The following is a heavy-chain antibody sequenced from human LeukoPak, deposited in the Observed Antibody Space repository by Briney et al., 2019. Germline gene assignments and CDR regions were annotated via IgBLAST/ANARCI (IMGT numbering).Heavy chain of an antibody. V-gene: IGHV1-3*01. CDR1: GYTFTNYV. D-gene: IGHD2-21*01. CDR2: INAGNGDT. Sequence: ASVKVSCKASGYTFTNYVVHRVRQAPGQRPEWMGWINAGNGDTKYSQNFQGRVTITRDTSASTAYMELSSLTSEDTALYYCARDDCGDTCYPGGYWGQGTLVTVSS. J-gene: IGHJ4*02. CDR3: ARDDCGDTCYPGGY.